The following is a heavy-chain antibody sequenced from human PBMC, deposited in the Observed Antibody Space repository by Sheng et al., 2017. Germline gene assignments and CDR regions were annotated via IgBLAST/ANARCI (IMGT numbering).Heavy chain of an antibody. D-gene: IGHD6-6*01. V-gene: IGHV4-39*07. Sequence: QLQLQESGPGLVKPSETLSLTCTVSGGSISSSSYYWGWIRQPPGKGLEWIGSIYYSGSTYYNPSLKSRVTISVDTSKNQFSLKLSSVTAADTAVYYCARAVGIAARPSYFDYVGPGNP. CDR2: IYYSGST. CDR1: GGSISSSSYY. J-gene: IGHJ4*02. CDR3: ARAVGIAARPSYFDY.